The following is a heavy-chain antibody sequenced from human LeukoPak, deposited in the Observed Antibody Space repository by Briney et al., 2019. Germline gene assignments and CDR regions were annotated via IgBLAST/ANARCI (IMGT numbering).Heavy chain of an antibody. CDR2: INPNSGGT. V-gene: IGHV1-2*06. J-gene: IGHJ6*02. CDR3: ARERYCSSTSCYTYYYGMDV. D-gene: IGHD2-2*02. CDR1: GGTFSSYA. Sequence: ASVKVSCKASGGTFSSYAISWVRQAPGQGLEWMGRINPNSGGTNYAQKFQGRVTMTRDTSISTAYMELSRLRSDDTAVYYCARERYCSSTSCYTYYYGMDVWGQGTTVTVSS.